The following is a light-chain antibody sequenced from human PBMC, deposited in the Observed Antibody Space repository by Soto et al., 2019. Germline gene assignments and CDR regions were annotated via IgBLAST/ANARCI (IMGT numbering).Light chain of an antibody. CDR2: GVT. Sequence: QSVLTQPASMSGSRGQSITISCTGTSGDVGFYDFVSWYQQHPGKVPRLIIYGVTKRPSGVSHRFSGSKSGNTASLTISGLQVEDEAAYSCASYTGSSTYLFGGGTKVTVL. V-gene: IGLV2-14*03. CDR1: SGDVGFYDF. J-gene: IGLJ3*02. CDR3: ASYTGSSTYL.